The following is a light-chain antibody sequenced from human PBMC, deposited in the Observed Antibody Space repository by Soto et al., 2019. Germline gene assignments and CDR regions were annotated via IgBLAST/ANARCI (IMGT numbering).Light chain of an antibody. V-gene: IGKV3-15*01. CDR3: QQFDSWPPIT. CDR2: GAS. J-gene: IGKJ2*01. Sequence: EVELTQSPVTLSVSGGARATLSCRSGQTISTHLAWYQQKPGQAPRLLIYGASTRATAVPARFSGSGSGTDFTLTISRVQSEDAAVYYCQQFDSWPPITFGQGTKLEIK. CDR1: QTISTH.